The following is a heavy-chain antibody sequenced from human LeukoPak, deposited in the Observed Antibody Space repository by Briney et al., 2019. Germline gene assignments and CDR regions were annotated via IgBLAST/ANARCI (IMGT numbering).Heavy chain of an antibody. J-gene: IGHJ4*02. Sequence: GGSLRLSRAASGFMYSSCWMSGVRQPPGKGLEWVANIKPEGSEKYYVDSVKGRFTISRDNAKNALYLEMNSLRVGDTAVYYCARERTYSGSGSTYPYYDYWGQGTLVTVSS. D-gene: IGHD3-10*01. CDR3: ARERTYSGSGSTYPYYDY. V-gene: IGHV3-7*01. CDR1: GFMYSSCW. CDR2: IKPEGSEK.